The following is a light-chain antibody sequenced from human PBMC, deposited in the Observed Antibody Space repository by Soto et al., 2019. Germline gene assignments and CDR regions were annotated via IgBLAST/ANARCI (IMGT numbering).Light chain of an antibody. CDR2: GAS. V-gene: IGKV3-15*01. CDR1: QSMRSN. J-gene: IGKJ1*01. CDR3: QQYDNWPRT. Sequence: EIVMTQSPATVSLSPGARATLSCRASQSMRSNVAWYQQKPGQAHRLLIYGASTRADGIPARFSGSASGTEITLTITSLQSEDFAVYYCQQYDNWPRTFGQGTKVDIK.